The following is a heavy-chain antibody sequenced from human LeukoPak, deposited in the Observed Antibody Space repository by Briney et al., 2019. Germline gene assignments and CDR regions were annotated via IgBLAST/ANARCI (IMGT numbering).Heavy chain of an antibody. CDR3: AKGEVDRYCSSTSCYYVY. V-gene: IGHV3-23*01. Sequence: ETLSLTCGVSGGSFSGNYWSWIRQPPGKGLEWVSAISGSGGSTYYADSVKGRFTISRDNSKNTLYLQMNSLRAEDTAVYYCAKGEVDRYCSSTSCYYVYWGQGTLVTVSS. J-gene: IGHJ4*02. D-gene: IGHD2-2*01. CDR2: ISGSGGST. CDR1: GGSFSGNY.